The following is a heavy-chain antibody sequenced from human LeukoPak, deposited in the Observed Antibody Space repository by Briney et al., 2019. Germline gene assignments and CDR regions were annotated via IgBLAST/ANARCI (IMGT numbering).Heavy chain of an antibody. Sequence: SETLSLTCTVSGGSISSSSYYWGWIRQPPGKGLEWIGSIYYSGSTHYNPSLKSRVTISVDTSKNQFSLKLSSVTAADTAVYYCARHSARWQWLGYYFDYWGQGTLVTVSS. CDR3: ARHSARWQWLGYYFDY. J-gene: IGHJ4*02. CDR1: GGSISSSSYY. CDR2: IYYSGST. V-gene: IGHV4-39*01. D-gene: IGHD6-19*01.